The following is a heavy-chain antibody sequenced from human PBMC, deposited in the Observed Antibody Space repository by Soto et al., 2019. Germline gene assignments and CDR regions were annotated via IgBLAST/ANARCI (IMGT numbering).Heavy chain of an antibody. V-gene: IGHV3-33*01. CDR2: IWHDGSNK. D-gene: IGHD5-18*01. J-gene: IGHJ6*03. Sequence: HPGGSLRLSCAASGFIFSNYGMHWVRQAPGKGPEWVAVIWHDGSNKYYVDPVKGRFTISRDNSKSTVDLQMNSLRAEDTGVYYCARGSALSYGSMDLCGKGSTVTVP. CDR1: GFIFSNYG. CDR3: ARGSALSYGSMDL.